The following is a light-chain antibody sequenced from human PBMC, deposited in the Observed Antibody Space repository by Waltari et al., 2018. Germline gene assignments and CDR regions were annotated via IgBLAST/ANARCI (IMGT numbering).Light chain of an antibody. Sequence: DIQMTQSPSTLSASVEDRVTITCRASQSISSWLAWYQQKPGKAPKLLIYKASSLESGVPSRFSGSGSWTEFTLTISSLQPDDFATYYCQQYPRTFGQGTKVEIK. CDR2: KAS. CDR3: QQYPRT. V-gene: IGKV1-5*03. J-gene: IGKJ1*01. CDR1: QSISSW.